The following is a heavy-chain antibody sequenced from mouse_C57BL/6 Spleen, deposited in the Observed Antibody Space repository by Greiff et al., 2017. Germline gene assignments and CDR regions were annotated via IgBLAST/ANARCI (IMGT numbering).Heavy chain of an antibody. Sequence: QVQLQQSGAELVRPGASVTLSCKASGYTFTDYEMHWVKQTPVHGLEWIGAIDPETGGTAYNQKFKGKAILTADKSSSTAYMELRSLTSEDSAVYYCTRGTTGVATGGYFDVWGTGTTVTVSS. J-gene: IGHJ1*03. V-gene: IGHV1-15*01. CDR1: GYTFTDYE. D-gene: IGHD1-1*01. CDR2: IDPETGGT. CDR3: TRGTTGVATGGYFDV.